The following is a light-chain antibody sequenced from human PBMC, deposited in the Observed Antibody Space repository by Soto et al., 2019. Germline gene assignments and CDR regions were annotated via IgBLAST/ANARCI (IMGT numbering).Light chain of an antibody. J-gene: IGKJ5*01. V-gene: IGKV3-20*01. Sequence: EIVLTHSPGTLSLSPGERATLSCRASQRPSNSHVAWYLLKPGQAPRLLIFDTSSRATGIPDRFSGSVSGRGFTVTTIRLEPEDFAVFYCQQYGTSHSILGQGTRLEI. CDR3: QQYGTSHSI. CDR2: DTS. CDR1: QRPSNSH.